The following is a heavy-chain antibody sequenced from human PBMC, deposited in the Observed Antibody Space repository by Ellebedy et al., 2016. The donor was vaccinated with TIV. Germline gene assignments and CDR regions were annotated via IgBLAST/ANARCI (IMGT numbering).Heavy chain of an antibody. D-gene: IGHD1-1*01. CDR2: INPNSGGT. CDR3: ARDRGGKNEAFDI. J-gene: IGHJ3*02. CDR1: GYTFTGYY. V-gene: IGHV1-2*02. Sequence: ASVKVSCXASGYTFTGYYMHWVRQAPGQGLEWMGWINPNSGGTNYAQKFQGRVTMTRDTSISTAYMELSRLRSDDTAVYYCARDRGGKNEAFDIWGQGTMVTVSS.